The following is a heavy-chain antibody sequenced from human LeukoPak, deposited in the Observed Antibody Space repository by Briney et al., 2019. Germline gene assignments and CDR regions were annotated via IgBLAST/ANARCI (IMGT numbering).Heavy chain of an antibody. CDR2: IHHNGNN. CDR3: AKWAGSPHSFDI. D-gene: IGHD1-26*01. V-gene: IGHV4-59*01. Sequence: PSETLSLTCTVSGVSISSYYWNWIRQPPGKGLEWIGYIHHNGNNNYNPSLRSRVTMSVDTSRNQFSLKLSSVNATDTAVYYCAKWAGSPHSFDIWGQGTMVTVSS. J-gene: IGHJ3*02. CDR1: GVSISSYY.